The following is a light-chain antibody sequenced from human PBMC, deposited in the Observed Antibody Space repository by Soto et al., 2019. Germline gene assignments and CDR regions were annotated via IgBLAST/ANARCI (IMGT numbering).Light chain of an antibody. CDR3: QKYNSAPHT. V-gene: IGKV1-27*01. J-gene: IGKJ4*01. CDR1: QDISNY. CDR2: AAS. Sequence: DIQMTQSPSSLSASVGDRVTITCRTSQDISNYLSWYQQKPGKVPTLLIYAASTLQSGVPSRFSGGGSGTDFSLTSSSLQPEDVATYYCQKYNSAPHTFGGGTKVEIQ.